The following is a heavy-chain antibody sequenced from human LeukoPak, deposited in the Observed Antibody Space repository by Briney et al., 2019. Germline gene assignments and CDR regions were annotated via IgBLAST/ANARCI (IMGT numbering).Heavy chain of an antibody. V-gene: IGHV4-59*01. CDR3: ARETMVRGVITTYNWFDP. CDR2: IYYSGST. CDR1: GGSFSGYY. D-gene: IGHD3-10*01. Sequence: PSETLSLTCAVYGGSFSGYYWSWIRQPPGKGLEWIGYIYYSGSTNYNPSLKSRVTISVDTSKNQFSLKLSSVTAADTAVYYCARETMVRGVITTYNWFDPWGQGTLVTVSS. J-gene: IGHJ5*02.